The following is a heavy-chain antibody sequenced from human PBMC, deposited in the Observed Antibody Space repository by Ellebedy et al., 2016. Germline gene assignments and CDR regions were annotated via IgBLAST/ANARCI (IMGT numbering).Heavy chain of an antibody. V-gene: IGHV1-46*04. CDR1: GYTFSDHY. D-gene: IGHD3-22*01. CDR3: ASGYDSSGCLDY. CDR2: INPSSGST. J-gene: IGHJ4*02. Sequence: ASVKVSCKASGYTFSDHYMHWLRQAPGQGLEWMGIINPSSGSTTYAQKLQGRVTMTRDTSTSTVFMELSSLSSEDTAVYYCASGYDSSGCLDYWGQGTMVTVSS.